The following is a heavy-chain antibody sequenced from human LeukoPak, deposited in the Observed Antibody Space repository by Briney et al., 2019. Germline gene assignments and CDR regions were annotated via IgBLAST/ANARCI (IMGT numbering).Heavy chain of an antibody. CDR1: GGSISSSNW. CDR3: ARGVVVPAAYFDY. Sequence: SETLSLTCAVSGGSISSSNWWSWVRPPPGKGLEWIGEIYHSGSTNYNPSLKSRVTISVDKSKNQFSLKLSSVTAAATAVYYCARGVVVPAAYFDYWGQGTLVTVSS. D-gene: IGHD2-2*01. V-gene: IGHV4-4*02. CDR2: IYHSGST. J-gene: IGHJ4*02.